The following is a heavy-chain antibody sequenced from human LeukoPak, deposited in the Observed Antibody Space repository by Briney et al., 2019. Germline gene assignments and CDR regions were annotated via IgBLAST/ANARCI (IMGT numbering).Heavy chain of an antibody. CDR1: GGSISSSSYY. CDR3: ARLTSSGWQDY. CDR2: IYYSGST. Sequence: PSETLSLTCTVSGGSISSSSYYWGWIRQPPGKGLEWIGSIYYSGSTYYNPSLKSRVTISADTSKNRFSLKLSSVTAADTAVYYCARLTSSGWQDYWGQGTLVTVSS. V-gene: IGHV4-39*01. J-gene: IGHJ4*02. D-gene: IGHD6-19*01.